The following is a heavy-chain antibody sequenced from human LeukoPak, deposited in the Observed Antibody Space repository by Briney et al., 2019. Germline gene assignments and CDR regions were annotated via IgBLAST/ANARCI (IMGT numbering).Heavy chain of an antibody. J-gene: IGHJ4*02. CDR3: ARTRGYSGYDSSPLDY. CDR2: INAGNGNT. D-gene: IGHD5-12*01. V-gene: IGHV1-3*01. Sequence: GASVKVSCKASGYTFTSYAMHWVRQAPGQRLEWMGWINAGNGNTKYSQKFQGRVTITRDTSASTAYMELSSLRSEDTAVYYCARTRGYSGYDSSPLDYWGQGTLVTVSS. CDR1: GYTFTSYA.